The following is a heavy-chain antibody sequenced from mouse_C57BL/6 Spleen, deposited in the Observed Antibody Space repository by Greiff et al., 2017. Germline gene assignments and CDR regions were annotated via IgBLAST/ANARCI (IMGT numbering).Heavy chain of an antibody. Sequence: EVQLQQSGPGLVKPSQSLSLTCSVSGYSFTSGYYWSWIRQFPGNKLEWMGYISYDGSNNYNPYLKNRISITRDTSKNQFFLQLNSVTTEDTATYYYAREYYYDYPYDFDYWGQGTTLTVSS. D-gene: IGHD2-4*01. CDR1: GYSFTSGYY. CDR2: ISYDGSN. CDR3: AREYYYDYPYDFDY. V-gene: IGHV3-6*01. J-gene: IGHJ2*01.